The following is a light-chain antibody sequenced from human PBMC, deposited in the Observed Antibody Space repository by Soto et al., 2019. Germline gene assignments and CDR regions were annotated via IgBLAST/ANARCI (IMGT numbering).Light chain of an antibody. CDR1: SGPVTSGHY. Sequence: QAVVTQEPSLTVSPGGTVTLTCASNSGPVTSGHYPNWFQQKPGQAPRALIHDTSNKHSWTPARFSGSLLGGKAALTLSGVLSEDEAEYYCLLYYGGLWVFGGGTKLTVL. CDR3: LLYYGGLWV. V-gene: IGLV7-43*01. J-gene: IGLJ3*02. CDR2: DTS.